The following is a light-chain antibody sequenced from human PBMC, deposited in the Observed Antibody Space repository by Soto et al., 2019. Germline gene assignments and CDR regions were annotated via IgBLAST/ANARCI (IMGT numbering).Light chain of an antibody. CDR2: GAS. CDR3: HQYNSWPRGT. CDR1: QSVNLN. Sequence: EIMMTQSPGPLSVSPWEGATLSCTASQSVNLNLASYQQKPGQPPRLLLYGASTRATGIPVRFRGSGSGTEVTLPISSRQSEDSAVYYCHQYNSWPRGTFGPGTKVEIK. J-gene: IGKJ3*01. V-gene: IGKV3-15*01.